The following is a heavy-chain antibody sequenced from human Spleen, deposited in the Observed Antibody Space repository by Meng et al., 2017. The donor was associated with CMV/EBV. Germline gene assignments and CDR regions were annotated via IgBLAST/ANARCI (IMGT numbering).Heavy chain of an antibody. CDR1: GYTFGSYG. V-gene: IGHV1-18*01. CDR2: ISPYNRNT. D-gene: IGHD3-3*01. CDR3: ARDGKDRNRMTLFGVDPSGHFDY. Sequence: ASVKVSCKASGYTFGSYGIAWVRQAPGQGLEWMGWISPYNRNTKYAQKVQARVTMTTDTSTSTAYMELTSLRSDDTAVYYCARDGKDRNRMTLFGVDPSGHFDYWGQGTLVTVSS. J-gene: IGHJ4*02.